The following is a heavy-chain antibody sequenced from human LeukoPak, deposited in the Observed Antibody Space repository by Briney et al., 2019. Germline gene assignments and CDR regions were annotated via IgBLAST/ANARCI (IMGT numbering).Heavy chain of an antibody. CDR3: ARDRAYANSGGYAFDT. D-gene: IGHD2-2*01. CDR2: ISYSGGT. J-gene: IGHJ3*02. CDR1: GDSITNYY. V-gene: IGHV4-59*01. Sequence: SETLSLTCAVSGDSITNYYWSWLRQPPGKGLECIAYISYSGGTKYNPSLRSRGTISLDTSKNQFSLELSSVTAADTAIYYCARDRAYANSGGYAFDTWGQGTMVTVSS.